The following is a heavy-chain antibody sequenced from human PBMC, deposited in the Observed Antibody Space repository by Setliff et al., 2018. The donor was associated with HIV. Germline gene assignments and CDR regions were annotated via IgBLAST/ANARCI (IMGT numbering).Heavy chain of an antibody. V-gene: IGHV3-7*03. CDR3: ASMWKVGA. CDR1: GFTFSTYW. J-gene: IGHJ5*02. D-gene: IGHD1-26*01. Sequence: GGSLRLSCAASGFTFSTYWMSWVRQAPGKGLEWVASINPDGVEQHYVDSVKGRFTISRDNARTSLYLEMTNLKVEDTAVYFCASMWKVGAWGRGTLVTVSS. CDR2: INPDGVEQ.